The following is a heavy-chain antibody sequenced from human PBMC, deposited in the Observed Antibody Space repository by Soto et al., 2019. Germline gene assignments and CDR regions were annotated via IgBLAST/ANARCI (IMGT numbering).Heavy chain of an antibody. CDR3: ARESGIVVVPAVIYGMDV. V-gene: IGHV1-69*13. J-gene: IGHJ6*02. D-gene: IGHD2-2*01. Sequence: SVKVSCKASGGTFSSYAISWVRQAPGQGLEWMGGIIPIFGTANYAQKFQGRVTITADESTSTAYMELSSLRSEDTAVYYCARESGIVVVPAVIYGMDVWGQGTTVTVSS. CDR2: IIPIFGTA. CDR1: GGTFSSYA.